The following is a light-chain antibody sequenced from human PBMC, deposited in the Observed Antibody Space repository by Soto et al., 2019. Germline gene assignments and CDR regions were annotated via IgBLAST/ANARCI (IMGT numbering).Light chain of an antibody. CDR1: QSVNNN. Sequence: EIILTQSPASLSVSPGERATLSCRASQSVNNNLAWYQQKPGQAPRLLIYGASTRATGIPGRFRGSGSGTEFPLTITSLQSEDFAVYFCQQYNNFPPDTFGQGTKLEIK. V-gene: IGKV3-15*01. CDR3: QQYNNFPPDT. CDR2: GAS. J-gene: IGKJ2*01.